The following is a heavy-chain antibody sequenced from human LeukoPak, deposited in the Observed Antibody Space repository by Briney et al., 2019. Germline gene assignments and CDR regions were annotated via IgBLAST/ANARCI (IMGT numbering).Heavy chain of an antibody. CDR2: INPNSGGT. V-gene: IGHV1-2*02. CDR3: GRGIRSSSSSNDAFDI. D-gene: IGHD6-6*01. Sequence: GASVKVSCKASGYTFTGYYMHWVRQAPGQGLEWMGWINPNSGGTNYAQKFQGRVTMTRDTSISTAYMELSRLRSDDTAVYYCGRGIRSSSSSNDAFDIWGQGTMVTVSS. CDR1: GYTFTGYY. J-gene: IGHJ3*02.